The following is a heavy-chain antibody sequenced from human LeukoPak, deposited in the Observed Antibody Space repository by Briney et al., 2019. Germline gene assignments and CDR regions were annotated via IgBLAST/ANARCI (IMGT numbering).Heavy chain of an antibody. CDR3: AREYYYDSSGYYNEDYFDY. D-gene: IGHD3-22*01. CDR1: GFTFSSYA. J-gene: IGHJ4*02. CDR2: ISGSGGST. V-gene: IGHV3-23*01. Sequence: GGSLRLSCAVSGFTFSSYAMSWVRQAPGKGLEWVSAISGSGGSTYYADSVKGRFTISRDNSKNTLYLQMNSLRAEDTAVYYCAREYYYDSSGYYNEDYFDYWGQGTLVTVSS.